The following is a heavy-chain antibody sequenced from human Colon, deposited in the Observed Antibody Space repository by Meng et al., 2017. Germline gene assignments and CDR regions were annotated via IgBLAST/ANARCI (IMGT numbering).Heavy chain of an antibody. D-gene: IGHD3-22*01. CDR1: GFIFSDYY. CDR2: ISTTGSIA. J-gene: IGHJ4*02. V-gene: IGHV3-11*01. CDR3: ATTGSRSSGS. Sequence: QVQLVASGGGWVKPGGSLRLSCAASGFIFSDYYMAWIRQTPGKGLEWVSYISTTGSIAYYADSVKGRFTISRDNAKNSVYLQMNSLRAEDTAVYYCATTGSRSSGSWGQGTLVTVSS.